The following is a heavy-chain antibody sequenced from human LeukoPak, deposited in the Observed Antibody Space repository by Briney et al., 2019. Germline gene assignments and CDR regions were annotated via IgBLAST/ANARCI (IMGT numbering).Heavy chain of an antibody. CDR1: GGSISSYC. Sequence: PSETLSLTCTVPGGSISSYCWSWIRQPAGKGLDWIGRIYTSGSTNYNPSLRSRVTLSVDTSKNQFSLKLSSVTAADTAVYYCARVIDHCSSTSCYTDWFDPWGQGTLVTVSS. D-gene: IGHD2-2*02. J-gene: IGHJ5*02. CDR2: IYTSGST. CDR3: ARVIDHCSSTSCYTDWFDP. V-gene: IGHV4-4*07.